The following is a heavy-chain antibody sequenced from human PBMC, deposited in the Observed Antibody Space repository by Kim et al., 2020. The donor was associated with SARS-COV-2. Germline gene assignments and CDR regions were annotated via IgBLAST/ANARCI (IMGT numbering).Heavy chain of an antibody. CDR1: GYTFTSYD. CDR3: ARVCYYDSIGYYVFDY. J-gene: IGHJ4*02. D-gene: IGHD3-22*01. Sequence: ASVKVSCKASGYTFTSYDMHWVRQAPGQGLEWMGIINPNGGSTGYAQKFQGRVTMTRDTSTNTVYMELSSLRSEDTAVYYCARVCYYDSIGYYVFDYWGQRTPVTVSS. CDR2: INPNGGST. V-gene: IGHV1-46*01.